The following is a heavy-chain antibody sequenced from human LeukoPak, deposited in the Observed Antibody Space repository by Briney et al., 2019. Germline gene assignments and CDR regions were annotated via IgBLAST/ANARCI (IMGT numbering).Heavy chain of an antibody. D-gene: IGHD1-26*01. CDR3: AREYSGSYYDAFDI. CDR2: ISVYNGNT. V-gene: IGHV1-18*01. Sequence: ASVKVSCKASGYTFTSYGISWVRQAPGQGLEWMGWISVYNGNTNYAQKLQGRVTMTTDTSTSTAYMELRSLRSDDTAVYYCAREYSGSYYDAFDIWGQGTMVTVSS. CDR1: GYTFTSYG. J-gene: IGHJ3*02.